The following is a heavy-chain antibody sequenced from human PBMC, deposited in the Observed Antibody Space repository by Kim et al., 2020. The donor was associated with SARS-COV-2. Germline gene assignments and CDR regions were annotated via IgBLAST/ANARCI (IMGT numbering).Heavy chain of an antibody. CDR1: GFTFSNYA. V-gene: IGHV3-23*03. CDR2: IYSGAGTT. CDR3: ARDSGYYCFDY. Sequence: WGSLRLSCAASGFTFSNYAMRWVRQAPGKGLEWVSVIYSGAGTTHYADSVKGRFTTSRDISKSTLYLQMNSLRAEDTAVYYCARDSGYYCFDYWGQGTLV. J-gene: IGHJ4*02. D-gene: IGHD5-12*01.